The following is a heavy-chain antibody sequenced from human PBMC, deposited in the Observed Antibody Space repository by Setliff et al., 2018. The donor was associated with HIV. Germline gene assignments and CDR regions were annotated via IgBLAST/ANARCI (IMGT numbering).Heavy chain of an antibody. Sequence: ASVKVSCKASGYTFTSYGISWVRQAPGQGLEWMGWISAYNGNTNYAQKLQGRVTITTDESTSTAYMELSSLRSEDTALYYCARTREMVRGVITPAFDYWGLGTLVTVSS. J-gene: IGHJ4*02. CDR2: ISAYNGNT. CDR1: GYTFTSYG. D-gene: IGHD3-10*01. V-gene: IGHV1-18*01. CDR3: ARTREMVRGVITPAFDY.